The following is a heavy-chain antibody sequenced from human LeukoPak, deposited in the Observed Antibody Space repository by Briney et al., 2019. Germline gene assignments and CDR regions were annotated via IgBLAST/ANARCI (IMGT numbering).Heavy chain of an antibody. J-gene: IGHJ4*02. CDR3: AREAPEGTYYYDSSGYI. Sequence: SETLSLTCTVSGGSISSGGYYWSWIRQHPGKGLEWIGHIYYSGSTYYNPSLKSRVTISVDTSKNQFSLKLSSVTAADTAVYYCAREAPEGTYYYDSSGYIWGQGTLVTVSS. D-gene: IGHD3-22*01. V-gene: IGHV4-31*03. CDR2: IYYSGST. CDR1: GGSISSGGYY.